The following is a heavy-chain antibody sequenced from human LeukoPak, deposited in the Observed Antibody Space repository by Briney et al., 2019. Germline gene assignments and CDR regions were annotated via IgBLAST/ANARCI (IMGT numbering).Heavy chain of an antibody. V-gene: IGHV4-59*08. CDR2: IYHSGST. J-gene: IGHJ5*02. CDR1: GGSISTYY. D-gene: IGHD5-18*01. Sequence: PSETLSLTCTVSGGSISTYYWSWIRQPPGKGLEWIGSIYHSGSTYYNPSLKSRVTISVDTSKNQFSLKLSSVTAADTAVYYCARNPIQLWFQDGPWFDPWGQGTLVTVSS. CDR3: ARNPIQLWFQDGPWFDP.